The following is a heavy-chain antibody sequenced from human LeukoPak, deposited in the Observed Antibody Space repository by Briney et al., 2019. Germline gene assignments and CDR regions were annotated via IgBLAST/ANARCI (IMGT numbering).Heavy chain of an antibody. CDR1: GFTFSSYA. D-gene: IGHD3-3*01. Sequence: PGGSLRLSCAASGFTFSSYAMSWVRQAPGKGLEWVSAIGGSGGSTYYADSVKGRFTISRDNSKNTLYLQMNSLRAEDTAVYYCAKDPTTIFGVYYFDYWGQGTLVTVSS. V-gene: IGHV3-23*01. CDR3: AKDPTTIFGVYYFDY. CDR2: IGGSGGST. J-gene: IGHJ4*02.